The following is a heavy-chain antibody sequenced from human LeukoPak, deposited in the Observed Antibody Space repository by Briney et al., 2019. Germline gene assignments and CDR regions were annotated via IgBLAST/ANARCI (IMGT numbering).Heavy chain of an antibody. CDR3: ATAPTVTTRWFDP. CDR1: GYTLTELS. D-gene: IGHD4-17*01. V-gene: IGHV1-24*01. Sequence: GCSVTVSCKVSGYTLTELSMHWVRQAPGKGLEWMGGFDPEDGETIYAQKFQGRVTMTEDTSTDTAYMELSSLRSEDTAVYYCATAPTVTTRWFDPWGQGTMVTVSS. J-gene: IGHJ5*01. CDR2: FDPEDGET.